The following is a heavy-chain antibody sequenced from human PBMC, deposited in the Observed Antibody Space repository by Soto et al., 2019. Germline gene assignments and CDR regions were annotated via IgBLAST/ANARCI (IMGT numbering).Heavy chain of an antibody. CDR2: IKADGSAQ. CDR1: GFTFSSYW. Sequence: GGSLRLSCAASGFTFSSYWMTWGRQAPGKGLEWVATIKADGSAQYYVDSVKGRFSISRDNAKNSLYLQMKSLRAEDTALYYCARVAAAGRGRAYWGQGTLVTVSS. CDR3: ARVAAAGRGRAY. V-gene: IGHV3-7*04. D-gene: IGHD6-13*01. J-gene: IGHJ4*02.